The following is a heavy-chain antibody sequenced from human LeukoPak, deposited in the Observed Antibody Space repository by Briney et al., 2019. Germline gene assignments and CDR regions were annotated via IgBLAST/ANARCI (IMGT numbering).Heavy chain of an antibody. V-gene: IGHV4-30-4*01. CDR3: ARAQGYCSSTSCFNWFDP. J-gene: IGHJ5*02. CDR2: LYYSGST. CDR1: GGSISSGEYY. D-gene: IGHD2-2*01. Sequence: SQTLSLACTVSGGSISSGEYYWSWIRQPPGKGLEWIGYLYYSGSTYYNPSLKSRVTISVDTSKNQFSLKLSSLTAADTAVYYCARAQGYCSSTSCFNWFDPWGQGTLVTVSS.